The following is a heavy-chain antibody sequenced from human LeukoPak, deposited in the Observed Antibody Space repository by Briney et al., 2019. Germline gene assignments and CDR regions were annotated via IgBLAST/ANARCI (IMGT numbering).Heavy chain of an antibody. CDR2: INPSGGST. J-gene: IGHJ4*02. CDR1: GYTFTSYY. CDR3: ARGVAVLLWFGELWD. V-gene: IGHV1-46*01. Sequence: ASVKVSCKASGYTFTSYYMHWVRQAPGQGLEWMEIINPSGGSTSYAQKFQGRVTMTRDTSTSTVYMELSSLRSEDTAVYYCARGVAVLLWFGELWDWGQGTLVTVSS. D-gene: IGHD3-10*01.